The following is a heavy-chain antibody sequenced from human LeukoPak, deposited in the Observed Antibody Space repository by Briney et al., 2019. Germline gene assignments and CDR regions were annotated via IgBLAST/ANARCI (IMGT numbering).Heavy chain of an antibody. V-gene: IGHV4-4*07. Sequence: SETLSLTCTVSGGSISSYYWSWIRQPAGKGLEWIGRIYTSGSTNYNPSLKSRVTMSVDTSKNQFSLKLSSVTAADTAVYYCARVARFRSVPNWFDPWGQGTLVTVSS. CDR2: IYTSGST. J-gene: IGHJ5*02. CDR1: GGSISSYY. D-gene: IGHD3-10*01. CDR3: ARVARFRSVPNWFDP.